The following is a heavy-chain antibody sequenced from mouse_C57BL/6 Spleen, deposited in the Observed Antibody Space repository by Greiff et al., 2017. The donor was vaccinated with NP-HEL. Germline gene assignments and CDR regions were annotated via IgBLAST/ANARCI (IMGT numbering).Heavy chain of an antibody. CDR1: GFTFSSYA. J-gene: IGHJ2*01. V-gene: IGHV5-4*01. Sequence: EVQLVESGGGLVKPGGSLKLSCAASGFTFSSYAMSWVRQTPEKRLEWVATISDGGSYTYYPDNVKGRFTISRDNAKNNLYLQMSHLKSEDTAMYYCARGGYYYGSSDYLDYWGQGTTLTVSS. D-gene: IGHD1-1*01. CDR2: ISDGGSYT. CDR3: ARGGYYYGSSDYLDY.